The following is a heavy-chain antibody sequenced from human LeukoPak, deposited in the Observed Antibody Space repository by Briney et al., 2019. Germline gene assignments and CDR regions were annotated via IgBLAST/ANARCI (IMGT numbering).Heavy chain of an antibody. Sequence: GGSLRLSCAASGFTFSDYYMSWIRQAPGKGLEWVGRIKSKTDGGTTDYAAPVKGRFTISRDDSKNTLYLQMNSLKTEDTAVYYCTTVRIYYDSSGYYGRGAFDIWGQGTMVTVSS. CDR3: TTVRIYYDSSGYYGRGAFDI. V-gene: IGHV3-15*01. D-gene: IGHD3-22*01. CDR1: GFTFSDYY. CDR2: IKSKTDGGTT. J-gene: IGHJ3*02.